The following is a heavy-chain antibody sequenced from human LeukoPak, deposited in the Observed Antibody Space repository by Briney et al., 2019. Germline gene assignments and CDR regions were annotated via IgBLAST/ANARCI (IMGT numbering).Heavy chain of an antibody. CDR1: GFTFTSSA. Sequence: SVKVSCKASGFTFTSSAVQWVRQARGQRLERIGWIVVGSGNTNYAQKFQERVTITRDMSTSTAYMELSSLRSEDTAVYYCAAGLRYFDWLPPLGYWGQGTLVTVSS. CDR2: IVVGSGNT. D-gene: IGHD3-9*01. V-gene: IGHV1-58*01. J-gene: IGHJ4*02. CDR3: AAGLRYFDWLPPLGY.